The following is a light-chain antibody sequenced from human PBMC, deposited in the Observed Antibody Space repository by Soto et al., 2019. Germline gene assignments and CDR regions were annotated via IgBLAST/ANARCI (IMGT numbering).Light chain of an antibody. V-gene: IGKV3-11*01. Sequence: EIVLTQSPATLSLSPGERATLSCMASQSVSSYLAWYQQKPGQAPRLLIYDASNRATGIPDRFSGSGSGTDFTLTISSLEPEDFAVYYCQQRSNWWTFGQGTKVEI. CDR1: QSVSSY. CDR3: QQRSNWWT. CDR2: DAS. J-gene: IGKJ1*01.